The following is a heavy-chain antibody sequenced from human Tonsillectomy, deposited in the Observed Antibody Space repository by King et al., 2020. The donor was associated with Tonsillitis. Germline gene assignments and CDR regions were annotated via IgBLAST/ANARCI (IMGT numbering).Heavy chain of an antibody. CDR2: ISYSSSYI. CDR1: GFTFSSYN. V-gene: IGHV3-21*01. Sequence: VQLVESGGGLVKPGGSRRLSCAASGFTFSSYNMNGVRQAPGKGLEWVSSISYSSSYIYYADSVKGRFTISRDNAKNSIYLHMNSLRAEDTAVYYCARGVLSTSWGMDVWGQGTTVTVSS. CDR3: ARGVLSTSWGMDV. J-gene: IGHJ6*02. D-gene: IGHD2-2*01.